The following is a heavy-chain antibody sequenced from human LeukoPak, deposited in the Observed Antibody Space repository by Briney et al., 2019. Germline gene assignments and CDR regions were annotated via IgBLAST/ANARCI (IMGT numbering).Heavy chain of an antibody. CDR2: IYYSGST. V-gene: IGHV4-39*01. J-gene: IGHJ3*02. CDR3: ARGYSGYSGAFDI. D-gene: IGHD5-12*01. CDR1: GGSISSSSYY. Sequence: SETLSLTCTVSGGSISSSSYYWGWIRQPPGKGLEWIGSIYYSGSTYYNPSLKSRVTISVDTSKNQFSLKLSSVTAADTAVYYCARGYSGYSGAFDIWGQGTMVTVSS.